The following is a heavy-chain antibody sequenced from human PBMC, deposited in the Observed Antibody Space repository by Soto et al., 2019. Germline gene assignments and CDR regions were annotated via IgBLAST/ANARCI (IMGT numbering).Heavy chain of an antibody. CDR1: GFTFRNDD. CDR3: ARTDRDFYGLDV. CDR2: ISAAGDP. Sequence: EVQLVESGGGLVQPGGSLRLSCEASGFTFRNDDMHWFRQGTGKGLEWVSGISAAGDPDYADAVEGRFTVSRENVQNSFFLQMNSLRVGDTAVYYCARTDRDFYGLDVWGQGTTVIVSS. J-gene: IGHJ6*02. V-gene: IGHV3-13*05.